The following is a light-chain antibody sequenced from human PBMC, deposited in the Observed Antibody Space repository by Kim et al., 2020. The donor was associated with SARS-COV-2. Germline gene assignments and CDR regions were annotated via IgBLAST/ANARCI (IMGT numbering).Light chain of an antibody. CDR2: AAS. J-gene: IGKJ5*01. V-gene: IGKV1-27*01. Sequence: SEGNRVMISCRASQGVSNYLAGHQQKPGKVTKLLVYAASTLQSGVPSRIGGSGSGTDFTLTISSPQPEDVATYYSQKYNSAPITFGQGTRLEIK. CDR3: QKYNSAPIT. CDR1: QGVSNY.